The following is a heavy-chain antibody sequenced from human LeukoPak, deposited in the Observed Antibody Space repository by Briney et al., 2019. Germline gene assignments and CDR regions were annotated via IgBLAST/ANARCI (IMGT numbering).Heavy chain of an antibody. CDR1: GYTFTSYD. J-gene: IGHJ4*02. CDR2: MNPNNGHT. D-gene: IGHD4-11*01. CDR3: SRNRGLQLREGYDDY. Sequence: GASVKVPCKASGYTFTSYDINWVRQATGQGLELMGWMNPNNGHTGSAQKFLGRVTITGNTSISTVYIELSSMRFDDTAVYYCSRNRGLQLREGYDDYWGQGTLVTVSS. V-gene: IGHV1-8*01.